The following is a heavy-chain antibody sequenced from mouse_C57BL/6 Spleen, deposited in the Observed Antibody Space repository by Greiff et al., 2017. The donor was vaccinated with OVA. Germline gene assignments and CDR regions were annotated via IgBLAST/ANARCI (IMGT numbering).Heavy chain of an antibody. V-gene: IGHV1-64*01. CDR3: ARGPDYDGGYAMDY. CDR1: GYTFTSYW. CDR2: IHPNSGST. D-gene: IGHD2-4*01. Sequence: QVQLQQPGAELVKPGASVKLSCKASGYTFTSYWMHWVKQRPGQGLEWIGMIHPNSGSTNYNEKFKSKATLTVDKSSSTAYMQLSSLTSEDSAVYYCARGPDYDGGYAMDYWGQGTSVTVSS. J-gene: IGHJ4*01.